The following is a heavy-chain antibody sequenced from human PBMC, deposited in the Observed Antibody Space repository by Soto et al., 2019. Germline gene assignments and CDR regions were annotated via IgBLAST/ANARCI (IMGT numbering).Heavy chain of an antibody. D-gene: IGHD2-15*01. CDR3: AKRGGVVGGSEHPFFEY. V-gene: IGHV3-30*18. J-gene: IGHJ4*02. CDR2: ISFDGKNR. CDR1: GLIFSNYG. Sequence: GGSLRLSCAASGLIFSNYGMHWVRQAPGKGLEWVALISFDGKNRNYADSVKGRFTIYRDNTKNTLYLEMNSLRPEDTAFYYCAKRGGVVGGSEHPFFEYWGQGTLVTVSS.